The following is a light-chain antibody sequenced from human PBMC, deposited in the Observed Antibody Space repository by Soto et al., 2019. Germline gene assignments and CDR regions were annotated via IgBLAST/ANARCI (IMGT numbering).Light chain of an antibody. J-gene: IGLJ1*01. CDR1: IGDVGGYYY. CDR3: LSYGGNNNYV. Sequence: QSVLTQPPSASESPGQSVTISCSGTIGDVGGYYYVSWYQHHPGRAPKLLMYDVDKRPPGVPSRFSGSKSGNTASLTVSGLQADDEADYYCLSYGGNNNYVFGTGTKLTVL. CDR2: DVD. V-gene: IGLV2-8*01.